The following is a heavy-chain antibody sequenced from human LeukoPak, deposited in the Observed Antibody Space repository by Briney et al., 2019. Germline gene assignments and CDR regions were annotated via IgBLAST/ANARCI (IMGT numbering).Heavy chain of an antibody. CDR3: ARHVTRDTAMEYYFDY. CDR1: GYSFTSYW. J-gene: IGHJ4*02. Sequence: GESLKISRKGSGYSFTSYWIGWVRQMPGKGLEWMGIIYPGDSDTRYSPSFQGQVTISADKSISTAYLQWSSLKASDTAMYYCARHVTRDTAMEYYFDYWGQGTLVTVSS. V-gene: IGHV5-51*01. D-gene: IGHD5-18*01. CDR2: IYPGDSDT.